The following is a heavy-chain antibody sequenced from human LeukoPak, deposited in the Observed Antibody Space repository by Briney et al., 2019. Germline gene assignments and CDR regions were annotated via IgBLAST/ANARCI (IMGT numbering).Heavy chain of an antibody. Sequence: GGSLRLSCAASGFTFSSYAMHWVRQAPGKGLEGVAVISYDGSNKYYADSVKGRFTISRDNSKNTLYLQMNSLRAEDTAVYYCATSGPFSSYYFDYWGQGTLVTISS. D-gene: IGHD6-19*01. CDR3: ATSGPFSSYYFDY. CDR2: ISYDGSNK. J-gene: IGHJ4*02. CDR1: GFTFSSYA. V-gene: IGHV3-30-3*01.